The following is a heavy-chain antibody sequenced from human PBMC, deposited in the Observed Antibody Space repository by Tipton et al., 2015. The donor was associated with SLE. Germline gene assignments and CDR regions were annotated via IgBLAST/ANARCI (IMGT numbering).Heavy chain of an antibody. Sequence: TLSLTCAVSGGSISSSNXXSWVRQPXXKGLEWIGEIYHSGSTNYNPSLRVRVPIPVDTSKNQFSLKLSLVTAADTAVYYCARLREGDXDFWSGYXXXWFDXXG. D-gene: IGHD3-3*01. CDR3: ARLREGDXDFWSGYXXXWFDX. V-gene: IGHV4-4*02. J-gene: IGHJ5*02. CDR2: IYHSGST. CDR1: GGSISSSNX.